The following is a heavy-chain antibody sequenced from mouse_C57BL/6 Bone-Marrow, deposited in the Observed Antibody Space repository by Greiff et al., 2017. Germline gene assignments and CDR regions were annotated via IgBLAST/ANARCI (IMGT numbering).Heavy chain of an antibody. CDR3: TRRGNYYGSPAWFAY. Sequence: VQLQQSGTVLARPGASVKMSCKTSGYTFTSYWMHWVKQRPGQGLEWIGAIYPGNSDTSYNQKFKGKAKLPAVTSASTAYMERSSLTNEDSAVYYCTRRGNYYGSPAWFAYWGQGTLVTVSA. CDR1: GYTFTSYW. V-gene: IGHV1-5*01. CDR2: IYPGNSDT. D-gene: IGHD1-1*01. J-gene: IGHJ3*01.